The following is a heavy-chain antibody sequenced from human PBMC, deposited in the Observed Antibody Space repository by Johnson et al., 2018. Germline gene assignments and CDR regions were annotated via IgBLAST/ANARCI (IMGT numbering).Heavy chain of an antibody. Sequence: QVQLVESGGGVVQPGRSLRLSCAASGFTFSSYGMHWVRQAPGKGLEWVAVIWYDGSNKYYADSVKGRFTISRDNSKNTLYLQMNSLRAEDTAVYYCARDEGRFLPYYYPGMDVWGQGTTVTVSS. D-gene: IGHD3-10*01. V-gene: IGHV3-33*01. CDR1: GFTFSSYG. CDR3: ARDEGRFLPYYYPGMDV. CDR2: IWYDGSNK. J-gene: IGHJ6*02.